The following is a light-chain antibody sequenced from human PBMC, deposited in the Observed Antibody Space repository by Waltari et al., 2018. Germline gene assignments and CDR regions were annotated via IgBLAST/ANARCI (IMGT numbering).Light chain of an antibody. V-gene: IGKV3-20*01. CDR2: GAS. CDR3: QHYLRLPVT. Sequence: EIVLTQSPGTLSLSLGERATVSCKTSQSVSRDLAWYQQKPGQAPRLLIYGASTRATGIPDRFSGSGSGTDFSLTISRLEPDDFAVYYCQHYLRLPVTFGQGTTVEI. CDR1: QSVSRD. J-gene: IGKJ1*01.